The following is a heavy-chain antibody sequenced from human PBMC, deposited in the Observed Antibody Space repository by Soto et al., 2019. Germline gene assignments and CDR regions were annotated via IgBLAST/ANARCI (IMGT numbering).Heavy chain of an antibody. J-gene: IGHJ5*02. D-gene: IGHD4-17*01. CDR3: SIDFHGFYDP. V-gene: IGHV3-74*01. Sequence: PGGSLRLSCAVSGFTFSRHWMHWVRQVPGKGLVWVSRINPEETTINYADSVKGRFTISRDNAKNTLYLQMNSLRDEDTAVYYCSIDFHGFYDPWGQGIMVTVSS. CDR2: INPEETTI. CDR1: GFTFSRHW.